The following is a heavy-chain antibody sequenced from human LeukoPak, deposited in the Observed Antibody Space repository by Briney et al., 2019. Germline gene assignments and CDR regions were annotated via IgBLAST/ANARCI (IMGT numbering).Heavy chain of an antibody. CDR3: ARDSDSSGYHYFDY. CDR1: GFTVSSNY. J-gene: IGHJ4*02. V-gene: IGHV3-66*01. D-gene: IGHD3-22*01. Sequence: GGSLRLSCAASGFTVSSNYMSWVRQAPGKGLEWVSVIYSGGSTYYADSVKGRFTISRDNSKNTLYLQMNSLRAEDTAVYYCARDSDSSGYHYFDYWGRGTLVTVSS. CDR2: IYSGGST.